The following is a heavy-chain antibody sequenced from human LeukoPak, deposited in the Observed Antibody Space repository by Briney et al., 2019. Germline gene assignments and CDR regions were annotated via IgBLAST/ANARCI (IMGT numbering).Heavy chain of an antibody. V-gene: IGHV4-34*01. Sequence: SETLSLTCAVYGGSFSGYYWSWIRQPPGKGLEWIGEINHSGSTNYNPSLKSRVTISVDTSKNQFSLKLSSVTAADAAVYYCAGRRQKYGDYLRGSFDYWGQGTLVTVSS. CDR1: GGSFSGYY. CDR3: AGRRQKYGDYLRGSFDY. CDR2: INHSGST. J-gene: IGHJ4*02. D-gene: IGHD4-17*01.